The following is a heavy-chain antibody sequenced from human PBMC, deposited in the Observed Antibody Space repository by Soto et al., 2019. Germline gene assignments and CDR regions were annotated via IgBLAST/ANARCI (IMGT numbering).Heavy chain of an antibody. CDR3: ARDYYDSSGYWLRAFDI. J-gene: IGHJ3*02. V-gene: IGHV4-59*01. CDR1: CGSISICY. CDR2: IYYSGST. D-gene: IGHD3-22*01. Sequence: PSDPLSPTCTVSCGSISICYWSSIRRPPGKGLEWIGYIYYSGSTNYNPSLKSRVTISVDTSKNQFSLKLSSVTAADTAVYYCARDYYDSSGYWLRAFDIWGQGTMVT.